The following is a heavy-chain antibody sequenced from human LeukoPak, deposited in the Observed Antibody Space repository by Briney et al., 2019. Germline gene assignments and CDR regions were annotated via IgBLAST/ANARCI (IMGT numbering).Heavy chain of an antibody. J-gene: IGHJ6*02. CDR3: ARAGSGSSTTVTTRWNYGMDV. D-gene: IGHD4-17*01. CDR2: IIPILGIA. CDR1: GGTFSSYA. V-gene: IGHV1-69*10. Sequence: ASVNVSCKASGGTFSSYAISWVRQAPGQGLEWMGRIIPILGIANYPQKFHGRATITSDTSTSTAYMELSSLRSEDTAVYYCARAGSGSSTTVTTRWNYGMDVWGQGTTVTVSS.